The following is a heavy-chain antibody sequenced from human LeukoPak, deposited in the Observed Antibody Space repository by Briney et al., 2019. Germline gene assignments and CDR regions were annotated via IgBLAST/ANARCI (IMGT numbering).Heavy chain of an antibody. V-gene: IGHV4-39*01. Sequence: SETLSLTCTVSGGSISSSSYYWGWIRQPPGKGLEWIGSIYYSGSTYYNPSLKSRVTISVDTSKNQFSLKLSPVTAADTAVYYCARQKRFRYYFDYWGQGTLVTVSS. CDR1: GGSISSSSYY. CDR3: ARQKRFRYYFDY. CDR2: IYYSGST. J-gene: IGHJ4*02.